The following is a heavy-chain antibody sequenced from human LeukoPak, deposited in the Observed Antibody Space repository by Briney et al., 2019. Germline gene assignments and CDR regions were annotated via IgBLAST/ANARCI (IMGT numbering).Heavy chain of an antibody. D-gene: IGHD3-16*01. CDR1: GFSFNTYE. V-gene: IGHV3-48*03. CDR3: GRGAKTPYYYSMAV. Sequence: PGGSLRLSCVVSGFSFNTYEMNWVRQSPGKGLEWISYITSSGSDKFYADSVKGRFTISRDNAKNSLWLQMHSLRVDDTAVYYWGRGAKTPYYYSMAVGGIGTTATVS. J-gene: IGHJ6*03. CDR2: ITSSGSDK.